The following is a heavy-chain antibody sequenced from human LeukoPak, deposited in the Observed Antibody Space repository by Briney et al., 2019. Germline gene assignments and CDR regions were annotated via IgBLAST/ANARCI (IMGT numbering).Heavy chain of an antibody. CDR2: INQDGTEK. J-gene: IGHJ6*04. Sequence: GGSLRLSCAASGFSFTTYSMSWVRQAPGKGLEWVANINQDGTEKYYVDSVKGRFTISRDNGKNSLYLQMNSLRAEDTAVYYCAELGITMIGGVWGKGTTVTISS. D-gene: IGHD3-10*02. V-gene: IGHV3-7*01. CDR1: GFSFTTYS. CDR3: AELGITMIGGV.